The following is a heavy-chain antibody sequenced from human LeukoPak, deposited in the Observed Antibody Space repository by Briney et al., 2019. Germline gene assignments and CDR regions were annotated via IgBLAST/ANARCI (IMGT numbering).Heavy chain of an antibody. Sequence: SETLSLTCTVSGGSISSYYWSWIRQPAGKGLEWIGRIYTSGSTYYNPSLKSRVTISVDTSKNQFSLKLSSVTAADTAVYYCARVHKYYDSSGYYLGAFDIWGQGTMVTVSS. V-gene: IGHV4-4*07. CDR3: ARVHKYYDSSGYYLGAFDI. CDR1: GGSISSYY. J-gene: IGHJ3*02. D-gene: IGHD3-22*01. CDR2: IYTSGST.